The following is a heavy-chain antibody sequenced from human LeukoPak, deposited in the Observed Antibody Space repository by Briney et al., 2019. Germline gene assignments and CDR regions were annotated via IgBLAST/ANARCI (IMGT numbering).Heavy chain of an antibody. CDR1: GGSISSYY. D-gene: IGHD5-18*01. CDR3: ARHGSAYSFDY. CDR2: MYNSGST. Sequence: PSETLSLTCTVSGGSISSYYWSWIWQPPGKGLEWIAYMYNSGSTNNNPSLTSRVTISVDMSKNQFSLKLSSVTAADTAVYYCARHGSAYSFDYWGQGTLVTVSS. V-gene: IGHV4-59*01. J-gene: IGHJ4*02.